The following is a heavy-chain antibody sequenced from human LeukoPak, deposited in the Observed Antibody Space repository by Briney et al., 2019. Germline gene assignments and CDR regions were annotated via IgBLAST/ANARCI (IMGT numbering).Heavy chain of an antibody. CDR3: AKIRYGTGWYYDY. J-gene: IGHJ4*02. D-gene: IGHD6-19*01. Sequence: PGGSLRLSCAASGFTFDDYAMHWVRQAPGKGLEWVSGISWNSGSIGYADSVKGRFTISRDNAKNSLYLQMNSLRAEDTAVYYCAKIRYGTGWYYDYWGQGTLVTVSS. V-gene: IGHV3-9*01. CDR2: ISWNSGSI. CDR1: GFTFDDYA.